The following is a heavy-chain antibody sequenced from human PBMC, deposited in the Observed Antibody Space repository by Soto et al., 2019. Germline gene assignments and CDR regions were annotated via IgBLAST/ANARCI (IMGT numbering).Heavy chain of an antibody. J-gene: IGHJ4*02. CDR1: GFTFSDDY. V-gene: IGHV3-11*05. Sequence: QGQLGDSGGGLVKPGGSRRLSCAASGFTFSDDYMSWIRQVPEKGLQWVSYISGPSSYTEYADSVKGRFTISRDNAKNSLYLQMNSRKAEDTAVYYCARENYADSLFYFDHWGQGNLVTVSS. CDR2: ISGPSSYT. CDR3: ARENYADSLFYFDH. D-gene: IGHD4-17*01.